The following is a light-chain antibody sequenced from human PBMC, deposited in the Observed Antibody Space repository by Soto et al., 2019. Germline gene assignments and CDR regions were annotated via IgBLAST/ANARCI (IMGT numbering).Light chain of an antibody. V-gene: IGLV2-23*02. J-gene: IGLJ3*02. CDR1: RSDVGSYNL. CDR2: EVN. CDR3: CSYAGSVTWV. Sequence: QSALTQPASVSGSPGQSITISCTGTRSDVGSYNLVSWYQQHPGKAPKLIIYEVNTRPSGVSNRFSGSKSGNTASLTISGLQTEDEADYYCCSYAGSVTWVFGGGTKVTVL.